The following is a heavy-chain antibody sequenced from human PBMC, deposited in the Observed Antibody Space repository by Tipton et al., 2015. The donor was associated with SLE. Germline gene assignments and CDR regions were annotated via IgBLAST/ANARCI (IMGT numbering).Heavy chain of an antibody. CDR1: GGPISSYY. CDR3: ARDGGAFDI. V-gene: IGHV4-59*01. CDR2: IYYSGST. Sequence: TLSLTCTVSGGPISSYYWSWIRQPPGKGLEWIGYIYYSGSTNYNPSLKSRVNISIDTSKNQFSLNLNSVTAADTAMYYCARDGGAFDIWGQGTMVTVSS. J-gene: IGHJ3*02.